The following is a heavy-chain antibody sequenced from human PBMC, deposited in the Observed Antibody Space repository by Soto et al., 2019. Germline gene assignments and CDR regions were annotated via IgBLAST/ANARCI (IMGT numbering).Heavy chain of an antibody. V-gene: IGHV3-7*03. J-gene: IGHJ4*02. CDR3: VREWGRLPPDY. CDR2: IKKDGGGE. CDR1: GFTFSDYW. Sequence: PGGSLRLSCAGSGFTFSDYWMNWVRQAPGKGLEWVANIKKDGGGELYVDSVKGRFTISRDNAKNSLFLQMNSLRAEDTAVYYCVREWGRLPPDYWGQGTLVTVSS. D-gene: IGHD4-17*01.